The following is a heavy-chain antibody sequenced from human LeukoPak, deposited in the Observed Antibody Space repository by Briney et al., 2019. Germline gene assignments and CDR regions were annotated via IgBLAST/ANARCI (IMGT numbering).Heavy chain of an antibody. V-gene: IGHV3-30*18. CDR3: AKEGSAIAVVGTYFDY. J-gene: IGHJ4*02. Sequence: GGSLRLSCAASGFTFNSYGIHWVRQAPGKGREGVAVMSYDGSNKYYADSVKGRFTVSRDNSKNTLYLQMNSLRPEDTALYYCAKEGSAIAVVGTYFDYWGQGTLVTVSS. CDR2: MSYDGSNK. CDR1: GFTFNSYG. D-gene: IGHD6-19*01.